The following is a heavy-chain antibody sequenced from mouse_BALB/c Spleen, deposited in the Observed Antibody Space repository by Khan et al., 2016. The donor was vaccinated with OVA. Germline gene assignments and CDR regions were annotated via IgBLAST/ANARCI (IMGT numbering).Heavy chain of an antibody. J-gene: IGHJ4*01. D-gene: IGHD1-1*01. CDR2: IYTYTGEP. CDR1: GYTFTNYG. CDR3: ARGSSRAMDD. V-gene: IGHV9-3-1*01. Sequence: LVESGPELKKPGETVKISCKASGYTFTNYGMNWVKQAPGKGLKWMGWIYTYTGEPTYADDFKGRFAFSLESSASTAYLQINNLTNEDTATYFCARGSSRAMDDWGQGTSVTVSS.